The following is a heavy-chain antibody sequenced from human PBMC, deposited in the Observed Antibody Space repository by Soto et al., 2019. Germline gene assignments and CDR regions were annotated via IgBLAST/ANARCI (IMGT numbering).Heavy chain of an antibody. CDR2: ISWNSNRV. Sequence: EVQLVESGGGLVQPGTSLRLSCAASGFTFDDFAMHWVRQAPGKGLEWVSGISWNSNRVDYVESVKGRFTISRDNAKNSLYRQMNSLRPEDTALYYCVKDNGYYESRDAFDFWGQGTTLTVSS. D-gene: IGHD3-22*01. CDR3: VKDNGYYESRDAFDF. CDR1: GFTFDDFA. J-gene: IGHJ3*01. V-gene: IGHV3-9*01.